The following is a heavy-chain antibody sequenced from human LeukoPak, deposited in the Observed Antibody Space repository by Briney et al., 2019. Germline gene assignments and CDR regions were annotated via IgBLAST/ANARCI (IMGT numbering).Heavy chain of an antibody. CDR1: GHSFPNLG. D-gene: IGHD2-8*02. V-gene: IGHV1-18*01. CDR2: INPYNGNT. Sequence: EASVKLSCKASGHSFPNLGITWVRQAPGQGLEWMGWINPYNGNTMYEQKFRGRVTMTTDTSTSTAYMELRSPTSDDTAMYYCVRDFTPPQCTSVNCPRGGWFDPWGRGTLVTVSA. J-gene: IGHJ5*02. CDR3: VRDFTPPQCTSVNCPRGGWFDP.